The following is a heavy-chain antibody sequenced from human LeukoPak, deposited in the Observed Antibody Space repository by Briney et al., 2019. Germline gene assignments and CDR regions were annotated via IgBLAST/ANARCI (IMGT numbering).Heavy chain of an antibody. CDR2: ISGSGGTT. J-gene: IGHJ4*02. CDR3: AKEYRYFDY. Sequence: GGSLRLSCAASGFTFSSSAMTWVRQAPGKGLEWVSAISGSGGTTYYADSVKGRFTISRDYSKNTLYLQMNSLRAEDTAVYYCAKEYRYFDYWGQGTLVTLSS. D-gene: IGHD2-2*02. V-gene: IGHV3-23*01. CDR1: GFTFSSSA.